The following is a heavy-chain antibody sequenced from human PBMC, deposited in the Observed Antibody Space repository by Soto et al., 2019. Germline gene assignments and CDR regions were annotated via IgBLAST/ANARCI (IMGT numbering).Heavy chain of an antibody. CDR1: GGSISSGGYY. J-gene: IGHJ6*02. CDR2: IYYSGST. D-gene: IGHD3-10*01. Sequence: QVQLQESGPGLVKPSQTLSLTCTVSGGSISSGGYYWSWIRQHPGKGLEWIGYIYYSGSTYYNPSLKSRVTISVDTSKXXXSLKXXSXXXXDXAVYYCARELRFGEDYYGMDVWGQGTTVTVSS. V-gene: IGHV4-31*03. CDR3: ARELRFGEDYYGMDV.